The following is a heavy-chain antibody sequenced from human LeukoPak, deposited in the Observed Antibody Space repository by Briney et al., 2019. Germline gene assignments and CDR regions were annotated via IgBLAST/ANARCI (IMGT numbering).Heavy chain of an antibody. CDR2: IIHRGST. J-gene: IGHJ4*02. V-gene: IGHV4-34*12. Sequence: SETLFLTCAVDGGSFSGYYWSWFRQHPGRGLEWCGEIIHRGSTNNNPSLKIRVTMSVDTSKNQFSLRLNSVTAADTAVYYCARDAVTGNGRCFDYWGQGTLVTVSS. CDR3: ARDAVTGNGRCFDY. CDR1: GGSFSGYY. D-gene: IGHD2-21*02.